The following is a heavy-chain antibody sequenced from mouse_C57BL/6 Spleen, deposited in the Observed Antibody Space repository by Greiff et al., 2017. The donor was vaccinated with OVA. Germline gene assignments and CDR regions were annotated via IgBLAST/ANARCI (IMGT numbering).Heavy chain of an antibody. CDR2: IDPSDSET. Sequence: QVHVKQPGAELVRPGSSVKLSCKASGYTFTSYWMHWVKQRPIQGLEWIGNIDPSDSETHYNQKFKDKATLTVDKSSSTAYMQLSSLTSEDSAVYYCARYGDYDWYFDVWGTGTTVTVSS. J-gene: IGHJ1*03. V-gene: IGHV1-52*01. CDR1: GYTFTSYW. D-gene: IGHD2-4*01. CDR3: ARYGDYDWYFDV.